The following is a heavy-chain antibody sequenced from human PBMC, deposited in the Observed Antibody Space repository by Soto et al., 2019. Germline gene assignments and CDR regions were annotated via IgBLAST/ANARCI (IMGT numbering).Heavy chain of an antibody. CDR1: GFTFSRHW. V-gene: IGHV3-7*05. CDR3: PKIDYGDYVPIDY. J-gene: IGHJ4*02. D-gene: IGHD4-17*01. Sequence: EVQLVESGGGLVQPGGSLRVFCAASGFTFSRHWMSWVRQAPGKGLEWVANIKEDGSATYYMDSVRGRLTIARDNARNTMYLQMNSLRAEDTAVYYCPKIDYGDYVPIDYWGQGTLVTVSS. CDR2: IKEDGSAT.